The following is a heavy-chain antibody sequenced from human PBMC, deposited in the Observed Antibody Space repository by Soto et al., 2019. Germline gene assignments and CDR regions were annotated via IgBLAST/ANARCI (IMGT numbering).Heavy chain of an antibody. CDR3: AREPTTILVRIDY. J-gene: IGHJ4*02. V-gene: IGHV3-30*09. Sequence: QVSLVESGGGVVQPGGSLRLSCAASGFTFSRHSMHWVRQAPGKGLEWVAVISSDGINKYYADSVTGRFAVSRDNSKNTLFLQMNSLRPEDTAVSYCAREPTTILVRIDYWGQGTLVIVSS. CDR2: ISSDGINK. D-gene: IGHD5-12*01. CDR1: GFTFSRHS.